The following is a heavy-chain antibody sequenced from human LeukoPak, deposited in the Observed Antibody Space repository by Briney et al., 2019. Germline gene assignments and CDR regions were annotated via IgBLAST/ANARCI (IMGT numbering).Heavy chain of an antibody. CDR2: VYYGRTT. D-gene: IGHD5-12*01. CDR3: VRHDGRGGATMGAFDS. Sequence: SETLSLTCTVSAASFISSSHHWGWIRQSPGKGLEWVGTVYYGRTTYYNPSLDGRVTISLDTSANHFSLQLNSVTAADTAVYYCVRHDGRGGATMGAFDSWGQGSLVTVSS. V-gene: IGHV4-39*01. CDR1: AASFISSSHH. J-gene: IGHJ5*01.